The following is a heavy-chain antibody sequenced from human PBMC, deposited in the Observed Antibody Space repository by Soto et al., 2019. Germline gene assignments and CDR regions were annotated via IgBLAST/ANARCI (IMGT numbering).Heavy chain of an antibody. CDR2: INTKTGGT. CDR3: ATDKVAFDM. D-gene: IGHD3-9*01. Sequence: ASVKVSCKASGGSFSSYVISWARQAPGQGLEWMGGINTKTGGTKYAQKFQGRVTMTRDTSINTAYMEVSRLRSDDTAVYYCATDKVAFDMWGQGTMVTVSS. V-gene: IGHV1-2*02. J-gene: IGHJ3*02. CDR1: GGSFSSYV.